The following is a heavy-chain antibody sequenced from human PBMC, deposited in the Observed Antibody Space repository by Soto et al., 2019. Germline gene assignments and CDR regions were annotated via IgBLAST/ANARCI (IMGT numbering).Heavy chain of an antibody. Sequence: QLQLQASGPGLVKPSETLSLTCSVSGGSISSVSHYWGWIRQPPGKGLQWLGSIYYSGSLYHNPSLQSRVSVSIDTSKKQFSRRLTSVTAADASVDYCARLLHDRSGYYSFDNWGQGTLATVSS. CDR1: GGSISSVSHY. CDR3: ARLLHDRSGYYSFDN. CDR2: IYYSGSL. J-gene: IGHJ4*02. D-gene: IGHD3-22*01. V-gene: IGHV4-39*01.